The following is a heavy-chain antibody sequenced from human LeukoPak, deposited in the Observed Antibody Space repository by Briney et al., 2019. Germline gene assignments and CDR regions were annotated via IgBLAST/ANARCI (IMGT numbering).Heavy chain of an antibody. CDR1: GFTFSSYW. CDR3: ARRRITMVRGVILSYYFDY. J-gene: IGHJ4*02. V-gene: IGHV3-74*01. CDR2: INSDGSST. D-gene: IGHD3-10*01. Sequence: GGSLRLSCAASGFTFSSYWMHWVRQAPGKGLVWVSRINSDGSSTSYADSVKGRFTISRDNAKNSLYLQMNSLRAEDTALYYCARRRITMVRGVILSYYFDYWGQGTLVTVSS.